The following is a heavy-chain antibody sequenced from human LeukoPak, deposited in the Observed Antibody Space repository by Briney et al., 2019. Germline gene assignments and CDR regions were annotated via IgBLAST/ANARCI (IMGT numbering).Heavy chain of an antibody. CDR1: GGSFSGYY. CDR2: INHSGST. J-gene: IGHJ4*02. Sequence: RASETLSLTCAVYGGSFSGYYWSWIRQPPGKGLEWIGEINHSGSTNYNPSLKSRVTISVDTSKNQFSLKLSSVTAADTAVYYCARRPMDYVWGSYRKGLDYWGQGTLVTVSS. V-gene: IGHV4-34*01. CDR3: ARRPMDYVWGSYRKGLDY. D-gene: IGHD3-16*02.